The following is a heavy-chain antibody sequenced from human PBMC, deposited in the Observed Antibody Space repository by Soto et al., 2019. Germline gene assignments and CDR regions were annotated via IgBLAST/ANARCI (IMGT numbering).Heavy chain of an antibody. V-gene: IGHV3-33*01. CDR1: GFTFSSYG. Sequence: QVPLVESGGGVVQPGRSLRLSCAASGFTFSSYGMHWVRQAPGKGLEWVAVIWYDGSNKYYADSVKGRFTISRDNSKNTLSLQMNSLRAEDTAVYYCARASSSSVDFDYWGQGTLVTVSS. D-gene: IGHD6-6*01. CDR2: IWYDGSNK. J-gene: IGHJ4*02. CDR3: ARASSSSVDFDY.